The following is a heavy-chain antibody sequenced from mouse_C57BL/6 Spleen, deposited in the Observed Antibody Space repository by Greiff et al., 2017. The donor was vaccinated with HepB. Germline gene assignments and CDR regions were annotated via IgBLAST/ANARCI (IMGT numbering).Heavy chain of an antibody. CDR2: IDPSDSET. V-gene: IGHV1-52*01. D-gene: IGHD2-1*01. CDR1: GYTFTSYW. CDR3: ARVYYGNSWYFDV. J-gene: IGHJ1*03. Sequence: VQLQQPGAELVRPGSSVKLSCKASGYTFTSYWMHWVKQRPIQGLEWIGNIDPSDSETHYNQKFKDKATLTVDKSSSTAYMQISSLTSEDSAVYYCARVYYGNSWYFDVWGTGTTVTVSS.